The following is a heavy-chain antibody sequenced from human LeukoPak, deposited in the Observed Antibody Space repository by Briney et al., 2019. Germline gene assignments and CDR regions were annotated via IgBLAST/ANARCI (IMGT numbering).Heavy chain of an antibody. CDR3: AKDGIGSGFDY. D-gene: IGHD1-14*01. J-gene: IGHJ4*02. CDR2: INSDGSTT. Sequence: PGGSLRLSCVASGFTFRTYWMHWVRQTPGQGLVWVSRINSDGSTTNYADSVKGRFTVSRDNAQNTLYLQMSSLRAEDTAVYYCAKDGIGSGFDYWGQGTLVTVSS. CDR1: GFTFRTYW. V-gene: IGHV3-74*01.